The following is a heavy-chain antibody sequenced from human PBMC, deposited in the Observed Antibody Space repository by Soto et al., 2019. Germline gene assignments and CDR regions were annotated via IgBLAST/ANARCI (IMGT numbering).Heavy chain of an antibody. D-gene: IGHD4-17*01. CDR2: IIPIFGTA. V-gene: IGHV1-69*13. CDR3: ARAIDYGDYVFMFAY. Sequence: SVKVSWEESGGRFGSYARRWVRQATGQGLEWMGGIIPIFGTANYAQKFQGRVTITADESTSTAYMELSSLRSEDTAVYYCARAIDYGDYVFMFAYWGQGTLVTVS. J-gene: IGHJ4*02. CDR1: GGRFGSYA.